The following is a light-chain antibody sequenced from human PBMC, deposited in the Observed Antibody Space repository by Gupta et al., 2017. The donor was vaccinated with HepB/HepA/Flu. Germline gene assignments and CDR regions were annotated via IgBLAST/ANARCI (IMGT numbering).Light chain of an antibody. V-gene: IGKV3-11*01. J-gene: IGKJ1*01. Sequence: EIVFTQSPATLSLSPGERATLSCRASQSISSYLDWYQQKAGQAPRLLIYDASNRATGIPARFSGSGSGTDFTLTISSLEPEDFAVYYCQQRGNWPPTFGQGTQVEIK. CDR2: DAS. CDR3: QQRGNWPPT. CDR1: QSISSY.